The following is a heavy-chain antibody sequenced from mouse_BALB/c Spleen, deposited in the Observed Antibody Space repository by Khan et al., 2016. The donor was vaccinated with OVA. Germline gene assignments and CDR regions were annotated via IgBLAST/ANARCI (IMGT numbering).Heavy chain of an antibody. D-gene: IGHD2-4*01. CDR2: ISYSGNT. CDR3: ARKDYYDYDPFPY. Sequence: VQLQQSGPGLVKPSQSLSLTCTVTGYSITSEFVWNWIRQFPGNKLEWMGYISYSGNTRYNPSLKSLISITRDTSRNQFFLQLNTVTTEDTATYYCARKDYYDYDPFPYWGQGTLVTVSA. J-gene: IGHJ3*01. V-gene: IGHV3-2*02. CDR1: GYSITSEFV.